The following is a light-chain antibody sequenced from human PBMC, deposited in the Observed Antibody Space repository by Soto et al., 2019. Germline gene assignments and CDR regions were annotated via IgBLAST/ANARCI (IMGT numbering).Light chain of an antibody. V-gene: IGKV3-15*01. CDR2: GAS. CDR3: QPYTNWPPNP. Sequence: EILLTQSPDTLSVSPGKSATLSCRASQRVYSNLAWYQQRPGQAPRLLIYGASTRATGVPARFSGRGSGTEFTLTISSLQSEDFAVYYCQPYTNWPPNPFGQGTRLAIK. J-gene: IGKJ5*01. CDR1: QRVYSN.